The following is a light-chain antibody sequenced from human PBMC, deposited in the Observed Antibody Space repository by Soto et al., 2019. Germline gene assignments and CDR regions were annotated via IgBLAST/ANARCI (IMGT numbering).Light chain of an antibody. CDR1: SGYSNYK. CDR3: GADHGSGSNFV. J-gene: IGLJ2*01. V-gene: IGLV9-49*01. Sequence: QSVLTQPPSASASLGASVTLTCTLSSGYSNYKVDWYQQRPGKGPRFVMRVGTGGIVGSKGDGIPDRFSVLGSGLNRYLTIKNIQEEDESDYHCGADHGSGSNFVFVGGTKLTVL. CDR2: VGTGGIVG.